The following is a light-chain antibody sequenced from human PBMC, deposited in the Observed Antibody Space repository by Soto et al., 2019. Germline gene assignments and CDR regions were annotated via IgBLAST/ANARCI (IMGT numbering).Light chain of an antibody. CDR1: QSITRN. J-gene: IGKJ1*01. CDR2: GAS. CDR3: QQYGSSPLT. V-gene: IGKV3-15*01. Sequence: EIVMTQSPATLSVSPGEIATLSFRASQSITRNLAWYQQSPGQAPRLLIYGASTRATGIPARFSGSGSGTEFTLTINSLQSEDFAVYYCQQYGSSPLTFGQGTKVDI.